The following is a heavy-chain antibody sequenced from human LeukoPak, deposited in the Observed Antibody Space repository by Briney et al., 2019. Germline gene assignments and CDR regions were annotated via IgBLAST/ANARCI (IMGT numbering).Heavy chain of an antibody. J-gene: IGHJ4*02. V-gene: IGHV4-4*07. CDR3: ARDSSSWLGVDY. CDR2: IYSSGSI. CDR1: GGSISGYY. D-gene: IGHD6-13*01. Sequence: SETLSLTCTVSGGSISGYYWSWIRQPAGKGLEWIGRIYSSGSINYNPSFKSRITMSVDTSKNQFSLKLSSVTAADTALYYCARDSSSWLGVDYWGQGTLVTVSS.